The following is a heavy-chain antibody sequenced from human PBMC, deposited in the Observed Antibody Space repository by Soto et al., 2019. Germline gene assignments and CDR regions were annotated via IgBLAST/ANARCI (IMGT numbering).Heavy chain of an antibody. CDR1: GGSISSYY. V-gene: IGHV4-59*01. CDR3: AKDGATEGIT. CDR2: IFYSGST. D-gene: IGHD1-20*01. J-gene: IGHJ5*02. Sequence: QVQLQESGPGLVKPSETLSLTCTVSGGSISSYYWSWIRQPPGKGLEWIGYIFYSGSTNYNPSLKSRVTISVDTSKGQFSLRLSSVTAADTAVDYCAKDGATEGITWGQGTLVTVSS.